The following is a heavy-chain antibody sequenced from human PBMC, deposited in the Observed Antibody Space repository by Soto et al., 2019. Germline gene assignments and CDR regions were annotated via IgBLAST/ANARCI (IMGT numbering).Heavy chain of an antibody. Sequence: PGGSLRLSCAASGFTFSSYAMSWVRQAPGKGLEWVSAITGSGGSTYYADSVKGRFTISRDNYKNTLYLQMNSLRAEDTAVYYCAKDGGYDFWSGGYHYYMDVWRKGTTVTVSS. CDR3: AKDGGYDFWSGGYHYYMDV. V-gene: IGHV3-23*01. J-gene: IGHJ6*03. CDR2: ITGSGGST. D-gene: IGHD3-3*01. CDR1: GFTFSSYA.